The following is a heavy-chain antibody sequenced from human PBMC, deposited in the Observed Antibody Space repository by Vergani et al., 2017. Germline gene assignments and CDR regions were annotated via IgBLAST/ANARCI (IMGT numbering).Heavy chain of an antibody. D-gene: IGHD1-26*01. V-gene: IGHV3-33*06. CDR2: TWYDGNNK. J-gene: IGHJ4*02. Sequence: QVQLVESGGGVVQPGRSLRLSCAASGFTFNQYGMHCVRQAPGKGLEWVAVTWYDGNNKQYADSVKGRFTISRDNSKSTMYLQMNSLRDEDTGVYYCAKDQTLRGATTFFDYWGQGTLVTVAS. CDR1: GFTFNQYG. CDR3: AKDQTLRGATTFFDY.